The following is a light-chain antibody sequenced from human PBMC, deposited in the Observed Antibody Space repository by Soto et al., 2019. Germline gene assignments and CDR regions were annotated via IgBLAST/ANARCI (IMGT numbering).Light chain of an antibody. CDR1: QGISNS. CDR3: QQSYSTSSWT. V-gene: IGKV1-27*01. Sequence: DIQMTQSPSSLSASVGDTVTITCRASQGISNSLAWFQQKPGKVPDLLIYAASTLQSGVPSHFSGSGSGTDFTLTISSLQPEDVATYYCQQSYSTSSWTFGQGTKVEIK. J-gene: IGKJ1*01. CDR2: AAS.